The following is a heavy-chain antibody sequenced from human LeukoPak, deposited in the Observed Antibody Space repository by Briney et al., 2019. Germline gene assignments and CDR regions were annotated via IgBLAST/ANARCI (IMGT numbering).Heavy chain of an antibody. J-gene: IGHJ3*02. D-gene: IGHD5-18*01. CDR1: GGSSSGYY. V-gene: IGHV4-34*01. CDR2: INHSGST. Sequence: PSETLSLTCAVYGGSSSGYYWSWIRQPPGKGLEWIEEINHSGSTNYNPSLKSRVTISVDTSKNQFSLKLSSVTAADTAVYYCARALHTYGYWYAFEIWGQGTMVTVSS. CDR3: ARALHTYGYWYAFEI.